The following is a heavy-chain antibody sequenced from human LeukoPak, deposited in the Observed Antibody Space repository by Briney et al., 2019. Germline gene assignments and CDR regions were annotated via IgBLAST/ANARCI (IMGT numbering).Heavy chain of an antibody. CDR2: IYTSGST. V-gene: IGHV4-61*02. CDR3: ARVRTYYYGSGYDY. D-gene: IGHD3-10*01. J-gene: IGHJ4*02. Sequence: PSETLSLTCTVSGGSISSGSYYWSWIRQPAGKGLEWIGRIYTSGSTNYNPSLKSRVTISVDTSKNQFSLKLSSVTAADTAVYYCARVRTYYYGSGYDYWGQGTLVTVSS. CDR1: GGSISSGSYY.